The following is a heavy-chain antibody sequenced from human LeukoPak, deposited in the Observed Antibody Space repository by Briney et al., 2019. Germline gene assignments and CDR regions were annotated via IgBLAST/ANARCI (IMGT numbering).Heavy chain of an antibody. CDR2: INHSGST. Sequence: SETLSLTCAAYGGSFSGYYWSWIRQPPGKGLEWVGEINHSGSTNYNPSLKSRVTISVDTSKNQFSLKLSSVTAADTAVYYCARHVRKRGIAVAGTPGWFDPWGQGTLVTVSS. CDR3: ARHVRKRGIAVAGTPGWFDP. CDR1: GGSFSGYY. J-gene: IGHJ5*02. D-gene: IGHD6-19*01. V-gene: IGHV4-34*01.